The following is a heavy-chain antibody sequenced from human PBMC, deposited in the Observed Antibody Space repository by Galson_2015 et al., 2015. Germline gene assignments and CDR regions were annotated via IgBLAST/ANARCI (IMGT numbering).Heavy chain of an antibody. CDR1: GFTFTSSA. Sequence: SVKVSCKASGFTFTSSAMQWVRQARGQRPEWIGWIVGGRGKTNYAQKFQERVTITRDMSTSTAYMELSSLRSEDTAVYYCAAGLVRPMYYYYGMDVWGQGTTVTVSS. J-gene: IGHJ6*02. CDR2: IVGGRGKT. CDR3: AAGLVRPMYYYYGMDV. D-gene: IGHD1-1*01. V-gene: IGHV1-58*02.